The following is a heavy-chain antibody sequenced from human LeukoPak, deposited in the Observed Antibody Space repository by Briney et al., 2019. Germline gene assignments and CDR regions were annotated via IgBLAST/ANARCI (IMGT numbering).Heavy chain of an antibody. J-gene: IGHJ4*02. CDR1: GFTFSSYA. Sequence: GGSLRLSCAASGFTFSSYAMSWVRQAPGKGLEWVSAISGSGGSTYYADSVKGRFTISRDNSKNTLYLQMNSLRAEDTAVYYCAKSPHYYDSSGPPGYFDYWGQGTLVTVSS. CDR2: ISGSGGST. CDR3: AKSPHYYDSSGPPGYFDY. V-gene: IGHV3-23*01. D-gene: IGHD3-22*01.